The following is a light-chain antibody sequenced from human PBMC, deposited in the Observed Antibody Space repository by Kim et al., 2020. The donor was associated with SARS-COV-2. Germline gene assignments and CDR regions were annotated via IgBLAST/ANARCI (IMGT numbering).Light chain of an antibody. V-gene: IGLV3-21*04. J-gene: IGLJ2*01. CDR3: QVWDNAINHVI. CDR1: NIGSKS. Sequence: SYELTQPPSVSVAPGETARITCETHNIGSKSVHWYQQKPGQAPLLVLYYDRDRPSGIPERFSGSNSRNTATLTISWVEAGDEADYYCQVWDNAINHVIFGGGTQLTVL. CDR2: YDR.